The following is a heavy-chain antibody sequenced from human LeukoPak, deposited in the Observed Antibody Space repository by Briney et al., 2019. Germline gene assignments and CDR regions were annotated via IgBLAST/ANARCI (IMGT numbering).Heavy chain of an antibody. V-gene: IGHV3-69-1*01. Sequence: GGSLRLSCVASGFTFTDHPMNWVRQAPGKGLEWISYIGGDGIAFYADSVKGRFTASKDDARKSMYLQMNSLRVEDTAVYYCAKDRANWAIDDWGQGTQVSVSS. CDR2: IGGDGIA. CDR1: GFTFTDHP. D-gene: IGHD3-16*01. J-gene: IGHJ4*02. CDR3: AKDRANWAIDD.